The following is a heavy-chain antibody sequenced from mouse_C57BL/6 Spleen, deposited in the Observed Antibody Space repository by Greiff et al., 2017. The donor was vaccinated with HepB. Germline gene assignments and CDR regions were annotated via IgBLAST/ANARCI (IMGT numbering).Heavy chain of an antibody. D-gene: IGHD1-1*01. Sequence: QVQLKQSGAELVKPGASVKMSCKASGYTFTSYWITWVKQRPGQGLEWIGDIYPGSGSTNYNEKFKSKATLTVDTSSSTAYMQLSSLTSEDSAVYYCAREGRIYPGYFDVWGTGTTVTVSS. J-gene: IGHJ1*03. V-gene: IGHV1-55*01. CDR2: IYPGSGST. CDR3: AREGRIYPGYFDV. CDR1: GYTFTSYW.